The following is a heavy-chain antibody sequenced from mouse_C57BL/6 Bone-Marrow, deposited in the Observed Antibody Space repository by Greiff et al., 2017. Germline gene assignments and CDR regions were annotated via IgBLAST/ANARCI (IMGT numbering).Heavy chain of an antibody. D-gene: IGHD1-1*01. Sequence: QVQLQQPGAELVMPGASVKLSCKASGYTFTSYWMHWVKQRPGQGLEWIGEIDPSDSYTNYNQKFKGKSTLTVDKSSSTAYMQLSSLTSEDSAVYDCARDGSLWYFDVWGTGTTVTVSS. CDR1: GYTFTSYW. CDR2: IDPSDSYT. J-gene: IGHJ1*03. V-gene: IGHV1-69*01. CDR3: ARDGSLWYFDV.